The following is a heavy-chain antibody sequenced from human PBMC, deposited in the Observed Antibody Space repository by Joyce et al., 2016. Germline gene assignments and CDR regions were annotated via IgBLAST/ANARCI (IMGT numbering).Heavy chain of an antibody. J-gene: IGHJ4*02. V-gene: IGHV3-48*02. CDR1: GFTFSIYG. CDR3: ARTYDRTAYFAY. Sequence: VQLVESGGALVQPGGSLRLSCAASGFTFSIYGMNWVCQAPGKGLEWISHITYNSDAIYYADFVKGRFTISRDNAKNLLYLQMNSLRDEDTALYYCARTYDRTAYFAYWGQGTLVTVSS. CDR2: ITYNSDAI. D-gene: IGHD3-22*01.